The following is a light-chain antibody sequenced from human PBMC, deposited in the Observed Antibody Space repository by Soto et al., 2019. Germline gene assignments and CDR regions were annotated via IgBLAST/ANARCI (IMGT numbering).Light chain of an antibody. CDR3: QQYNNWPLLT. CDR2: GAS. J-gene: IGKJ4*01. CDR1: QSVSSN. Sequence: EIVMTQSPATLSVSPGERATLSCRASQSVSSNLAWYQQKPGQAPRLLIYGASTRATGIPARFSGSGSGTEFTLTISSLQSEDFAVYYSQQYNNWPLLTFGGGTKVEIK. V-gene: IGKV3-15*01.